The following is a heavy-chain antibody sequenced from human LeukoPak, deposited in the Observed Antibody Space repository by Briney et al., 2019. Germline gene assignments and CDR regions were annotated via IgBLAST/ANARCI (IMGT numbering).Heavy chain of an antibody. J-gene: IGHJ4*02. CDR2: INTNTGNP. D-gene: IGHD4-23*01. Sequence: ASVKVSCKASGYTFSSYAMNWVRQAPGQGLEWMGWINTNTGNPTYAQGFTGRFVFSLGTSVSTVYLQISSLQAEDTAVYYCARSNNDGGYLGVGFDYWGQGTLVTVSS. V-gene: IGHV7-4-1*02. CDR3: ARSNNDGGYLGVGFDY. CDR1: GYTFSSYA.